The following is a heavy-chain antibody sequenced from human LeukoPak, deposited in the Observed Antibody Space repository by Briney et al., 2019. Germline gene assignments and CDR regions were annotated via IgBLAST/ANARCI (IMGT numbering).Heavy chain of an antibody. D-gene: IGHD5-24*01. CDR1: GGSISSGSYY. CDR2: IYTSGST. CDR3: ARADRGYDGYNFRWAFDI. V-gene: IGHV4-61*02. Sequence: SQTLSLTCTVSGGSISSGSYYWSWIRQPAGKGLEWIGRIYTSGSTNYNPSIKSRVTISVDTSKNQFSLKLSSVTAADTAVYYCARADRGYDGYNFRWAFDIWGQGTMVTVSS. J-gene: IGHJ3*02.